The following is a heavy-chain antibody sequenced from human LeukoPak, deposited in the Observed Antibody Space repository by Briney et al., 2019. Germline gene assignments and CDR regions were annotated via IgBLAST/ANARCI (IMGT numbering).Heavy chain of an antibody. J-gene: IGHJ6*03. V-gene: IGHV1-18*03. CDR2: ISAYNGNT. Sequence: GASVKVSCKASGYTFTSYGISWVRQAPGQGLEWMGWISAYNGNTNYAQKLQGRVTMTTDTSTSTAYMELSSLRSEDMAVYYCARGVSFEDYYYYYMDVWGKGTTVTVSS. CDR3: ARGVSFEDYYYYYMDV. CDR1: GYTFTSYG.